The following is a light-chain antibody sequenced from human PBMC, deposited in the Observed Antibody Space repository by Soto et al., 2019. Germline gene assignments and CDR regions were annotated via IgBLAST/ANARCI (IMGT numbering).Light chain of an antibody. CDR1: QSISSNY. CDR2: GAS. CDR3: PQYGSAPAWT. Sequence: EIVLTQSPGTLSLFPGERATLSCRASQSISSNYLAWYQHKPRQAPRLLIHGASNRATGIPDRFSGAGSGTDFTPTISRLEPEDFAVYYCPQYGSAPAWTFGEGNKVEIK. J-gene: IGKJ1*01. V-gene: IGKV3-20*01.